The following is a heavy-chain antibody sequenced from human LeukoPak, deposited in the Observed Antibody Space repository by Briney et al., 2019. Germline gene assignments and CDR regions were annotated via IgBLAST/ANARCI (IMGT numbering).Heavy chain of an antibody. CDR2: ISSSAGTM. J-gene: IGHJ4*02. D-gene: IGHD3-10*01. Sequence: GGSLRLSCAASGFTFSSYEMNWVRQAPGKGLGWVSYISSSAGTMDYADSVKGRFTISRDNAKNSVYLQMNSLRAEDTAVYFCARREERLYYGSGSFYKKGLDYWGQGTLVTISS. CDR3: ARREERLYYGSGSFYKKGLDY. CDR1: GFTFSSYE. V-gene: IGHV3-48*03.